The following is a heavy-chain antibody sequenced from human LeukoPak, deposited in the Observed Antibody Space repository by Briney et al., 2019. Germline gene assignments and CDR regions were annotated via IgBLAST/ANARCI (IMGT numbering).Heavy chain of an antibody. CDR3: AREVDYGDYGFFDY. CDR1: GFTFSSYG. J-gene: IGHJ4*02. V-gene: IGHV3-33*01. CDR2: IWYDGSNK. D-gene: IGHD4-17*01. Sequence: PGRSLRLSCAASGFTFSSYGMHWVRQAPGKGLEWVAVIWYDGSNKYYADSVKGRFTISRDNSKNTLYLQMNSLRAEDTAVYYCAREVDYGDYGFFDYWGQGTLVTVSS.